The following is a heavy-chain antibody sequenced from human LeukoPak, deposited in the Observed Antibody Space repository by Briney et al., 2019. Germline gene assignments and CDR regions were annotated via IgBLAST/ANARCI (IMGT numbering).Heavy chain of an antibody. V-gene: IGHV3-21*04. CDR3: VKGPVMTNDAFDI. D-gene: IGHD4-11*01. J-gene: IGHJ3*02. CDR2: ISSSSSYI. Sequence: PGGSLRLSCAVSGFTFSSYSMNWVRQAPGEGLEWVSSISSSSSYIYYADSVKGRFTISRDNSKNTLYLQMNSLRAEDTAVYYCVKGPVMTNDAFDIWGQGTMVTVSS. CDR1: GFTFSSYS.